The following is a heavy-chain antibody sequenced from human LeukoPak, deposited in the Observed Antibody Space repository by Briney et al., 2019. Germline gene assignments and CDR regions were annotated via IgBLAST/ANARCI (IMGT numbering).Heavy chain of an antibody. V-gene: IGHV1-2*02. CDR3: ATQRGSYLWGTDFDY. CDR1: GYTFTGYY. Sequence: ASVKVSCKASGYTFTGYYMHWVRQAPGQGLEWMGWINPNSGDTKYSQKFQGRVTMTRDTSISTAYMELSRLRSDDTAVYYCATQRGSYLWGTDFDYWSQGTLVTVSS. D-gene: IGHD3-16*01. J-gene: IGHJ4*02. CDR2: INPNSGDT.